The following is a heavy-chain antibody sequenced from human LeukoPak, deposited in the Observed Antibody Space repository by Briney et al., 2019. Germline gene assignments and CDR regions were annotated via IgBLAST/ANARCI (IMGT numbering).Heavy chain of an antibody. V-gene: IGHV4-30-2*01. Sequence: SQTLSLTCAVSGDSIGSGGYSWSWIRQPPGKGLEWIGYIYHSGSTYYNPSLRSRVTISQDTSKNQLSLKLTSVTAADSAVYYCARGHCSGSSCYHYGMDVWGQGTTVTVSS. CDR2: IYHSGST. CDR3: ARGHCSGSSCYHYGMDV. J-gene: IGHJ6*02. CDR1: GDSIGSGGYS. D-gene: IGHD2-15*01.